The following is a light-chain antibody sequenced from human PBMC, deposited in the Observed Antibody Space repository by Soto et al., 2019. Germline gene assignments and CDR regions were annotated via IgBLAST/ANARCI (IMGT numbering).Light chain of an antibody. CDR3: QQYSVTPLT. V-gene: IGKV4-1*01. CDR1: QSVLYSSNNKNY. CDR2: WAS. Sequence: VMTQSPDSLAVSLGERATINCKSSQSVLYSSNNKNYLAWYQQKPGQPPKLLIYWASTRESGVPDRFSGSGSGTDFTLTISSLQADEVAVYFCQQYSVTPLTFGPGTKVDIK. J-gene: IGKJ3*01.